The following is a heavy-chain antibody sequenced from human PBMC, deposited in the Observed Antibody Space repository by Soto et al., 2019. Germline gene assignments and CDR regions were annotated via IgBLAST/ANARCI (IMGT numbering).Heavy chain of an antibody. V-gene: IGHV4-4*02. CDR1: GGSISTSNW. D-gene: IGHD3-22*01. CDR2: VYRTGST. Sequence: SETLSLTCAVSGGSISTSNWWSWVRQPPGKGLEWIGEVYRTGSTNYNPSLESRLTISVDKSKNQFSLKLTSVTAADTAVYYCAKGTNYYGIFDYWGQGILVTVSS. J-gene: IGHJ4*02. CDR3: AKGTNYYGIFDY.